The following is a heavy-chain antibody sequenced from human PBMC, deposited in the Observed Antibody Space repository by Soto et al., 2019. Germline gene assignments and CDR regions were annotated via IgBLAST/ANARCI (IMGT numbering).Heavy chain of an antibody. CDR2: IYYSGST. J-gene: IGHJ4*02. CDR1: GGSINSGGYY. V-gene: IGHV4-31*03. Sequence: TLSLTCTVSGGSINSGGYYWNWIRQHPGKGLEWIGYIYYSGSTYYNPSLKSRVTISVDTSKNQFSLKLSSVTAADTAVYYCAREQRDYYDSSGYYDYWGQGTLVTVSS. D-gene: IGHD3-22*01. CDR3: AREQRDYYDSSGYYDY.